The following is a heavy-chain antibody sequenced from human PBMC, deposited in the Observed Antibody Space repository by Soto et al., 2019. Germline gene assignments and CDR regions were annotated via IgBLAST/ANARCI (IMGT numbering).Heavy chain of an antibody. CDR3: ARGDYYYAMDV. CDR1: GFTFSSYV. J-gene: IGHJ6*02. CDR2: ISYDGSNK. Sequence: QVQMVESGGGVVQPGRSLRLSCAASGFTFSSYVIYWVRQAPGKGLEWVAAISYDGSNKYYADSVKGRFTISRDNSKKTLFLQMNSLRAEDTAVYYCARGDYYYAMDVWGQGTTVTVSS. V-gene: IGHV3-30-3*01.